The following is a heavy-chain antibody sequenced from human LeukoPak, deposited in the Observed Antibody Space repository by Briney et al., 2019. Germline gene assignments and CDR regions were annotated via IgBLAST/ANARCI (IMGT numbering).Heavy chain of an antibody. CDR2: IIPIFGTA. CDR3: ARALVVPADHPYYYYGMDV. J-gene: IGHJ6*02. Sequence: SVKVSCKASGGTFISYAISWVRQAPGQGLEWMGGIIPIFGTANYAQKFQGRVTITADESTSTAYMELSSLRSEDTAVYYCARALVVPADHPYYYYGMDVWGQGTTVTVSS. CDR1: GGTFISYA. V-gene: IGHV1-69*01. D-gene: IGHD2-2*01.